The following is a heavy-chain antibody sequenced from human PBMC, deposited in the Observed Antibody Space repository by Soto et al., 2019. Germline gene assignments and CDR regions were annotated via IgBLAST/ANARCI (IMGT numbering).Heavy chain of an antibody. D-gene: IGHD3-10*01. CDR1: GFTFSSYG. CDR2: ISYDGSNK. Sequence: QVQLVESGGGVVQPGRSLRLSCAASGFTFSSYGMHWVRQAPGKGLEWVAVISYDGSNKYYADSVKGRLTISRDNSKNTLYLQMNSLRAEDTAVYYCAKDRKRTGYYGMDVWGQGTTVTVSS. J-gene: IGHJ6*02. CDR3: AKDRKRTGYYGMDV. V-gene: IGHV3-30*18.